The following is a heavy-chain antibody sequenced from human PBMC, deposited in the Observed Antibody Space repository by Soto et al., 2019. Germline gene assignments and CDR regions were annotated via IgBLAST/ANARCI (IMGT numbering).Heavy chain of an antibody. D-gene: IGHD5-18*01. J-gene: IGHJ4*02. CDR1: GFTFSSYA. CDR3: AKDPLEIQLWPKYNFDY. V-gene: IGHV3-23*01. Sequence: PGGSLRLSCAASGFTFSSYAMSWVRQAPGKGLEWVSAISGSGGSTYYADSVKGRFTISRDNSKNTLYLQMNSLRAEDTAVYYCAKDPLEIQLWPKYNFDYWCKGTLVTVSS. CDR2: ISGSGGST.